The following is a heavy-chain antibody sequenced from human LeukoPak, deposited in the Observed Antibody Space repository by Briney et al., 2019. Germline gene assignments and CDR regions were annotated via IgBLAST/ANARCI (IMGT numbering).Heavy chain of an antibody. CDR3: AKDVPTAYFDY. Sequence: GGSLRLSCAASGFTFDNYGMHWVRQAPGKGLEWVAFIRSDGGIKYYADSVKGRFTISRDNSKNTLYLQVNSLRAEDTAVYFCAKDVPTAYFDYWGQGTLVTVSS. J-gene: IGHJ4*02. V-gene: IGHV3-30*02. CDR2: IRSDGGIK. CDR1: GFTFDNYG. D-gene: IGHD2-2*01.